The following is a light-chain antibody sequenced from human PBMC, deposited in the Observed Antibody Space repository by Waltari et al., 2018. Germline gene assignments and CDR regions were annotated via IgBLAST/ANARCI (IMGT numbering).Light chain of an antibody. V-gene: IGKV3-15*01. CDR1: QGVSSN. CDR3: QQYNLWPPIT. J-gene: IGKJ5*01. CDR2: DAS. Sequence: EILMTQSPATLSVSPGERATLSCRASQGVSSNLAWYQQRPGQAPRLLIYDASTRAPGVPARFSGSGSGTEFTLTIRSLQSEDFALYYCQQYNLWPPITFGQGTRLEIK.